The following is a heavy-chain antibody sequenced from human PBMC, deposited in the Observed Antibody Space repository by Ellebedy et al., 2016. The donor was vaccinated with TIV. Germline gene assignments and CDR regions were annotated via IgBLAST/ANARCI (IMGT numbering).Heavy chain of an antibody. Sequence: MPSETLSLTCAVYGGSFSGYSWSWIRQPPGKGLEWIGEINHSGSTRYNPSLKSRVTISVDTSKNQFSLKLSSVTAADTAVYYCARVVVPAAMLLYHYYAMDVWGQGTTVTVSS. V-gene: IGHV4-34*01. CDR3: ARVVVPAAMLLYHYYAMDV. D-gene: IGHD2-2*01. J-gene: IGHJ6*02. CDR1: GGSFSGYS. CDR2: INHSGST.